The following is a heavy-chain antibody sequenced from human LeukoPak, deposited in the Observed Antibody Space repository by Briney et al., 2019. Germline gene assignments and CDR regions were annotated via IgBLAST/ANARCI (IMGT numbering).Heavy chain of an antibody. D-gene: IGHD3-10*01. V-gene: IGHV3-23*01. Sequence: GGSLRLSCAASGFTLSSYATSWVRQAPGEGLEWVSSISASGADTYYADSMKGRFTISRDASKNTLYLQMNSLRDEDTAVYYCAKQLDSGNYYPTGDDYWGQGTLVTVSS. J-gene: IGHJ4*02. CDR1: GFTLSSYA. CDR3: AKQLDSGNYYPTGDDY. CDR2: ISASGADT.